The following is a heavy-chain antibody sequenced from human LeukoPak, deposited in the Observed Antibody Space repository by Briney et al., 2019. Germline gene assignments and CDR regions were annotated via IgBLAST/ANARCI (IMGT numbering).Heavy chain of an antibody. V-gene: IGHV1-18*01. CDR2: ISAYNGNR. J-gene: IGHJ4*02. CDR3: ARDHALWSNCFDY. D-gene: IGHD2/OR15-2a*01. Sequence: ASVKVSCKASGYTFTSYGISWVRQAPGQRLEWMGWISAYNGNRNYAQKLQGRVTMTTDTSTSTAYMELRSLTSDDTAVYYCARDHALWSNCFDYWGQGTLVTVSS. CDR1: GYTFTSYG.